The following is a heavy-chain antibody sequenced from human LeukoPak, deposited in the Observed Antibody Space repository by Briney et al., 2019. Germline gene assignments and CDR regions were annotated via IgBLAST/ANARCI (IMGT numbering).Heavy chain of an antibody. V-gene: IGHV3-48*03. CDR2: ISSSGNTI. CDR1: EFTFTSYE. Sequence: GGSLRLSCAASEFTFTSYELNSVRQAPGTGLEWVSYISSSGNTISYADSVKGRFTISRDNAKNSLYLQVISLRAEDTAVYYCARGPSIAARYDAFDIWGQGTMVTVSS. D-gene: IGHD6-6*01. CDR3: ARGPSIAARYDAFDI. J-gene: IGHJ3*02.